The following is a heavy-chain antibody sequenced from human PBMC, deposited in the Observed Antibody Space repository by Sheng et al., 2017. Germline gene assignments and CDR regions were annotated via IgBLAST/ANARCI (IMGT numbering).Heavy chain of an antibody. V-gene: IGHV3-48*03. D-gene: IGHD4-4*01. CDR2: ITSSGSTI. Sequence: EVQLLESGGGLVQPGGSLRLSCAASGFSFSSFEMNWVRQAPGKGLEWVSYITSSGSTIYYADSVKGRFTISRDNAKNSLYLQMSSLRAEDTAVYYCARERGYSSAKYYFDYWGQGTLVTVSS. CDR3: ARERGYSSAKYYFDY. J-gene: IGHJ4*02. CDR1: GFSFSSFE.